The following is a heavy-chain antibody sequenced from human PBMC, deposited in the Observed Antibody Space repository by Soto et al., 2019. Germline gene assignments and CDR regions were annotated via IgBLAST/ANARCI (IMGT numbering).Heavy chain of an antibody. CDR1: GGSISSYY. CDR2: IYYSGST. J-gene: IGHJ4*02. V-gene: IGHV4-59*01. Sequence: QVQLQESGPRLVKPSETLSLTCIVSGGSISSYYWSWIRQPPGKGLEWIGYIYYSGSTNYNPSLNRRVTRSVDTSKNQFSLKLSSVTAADTAVYYCARAVLPATAPFDYWGQGTLVTVSS. D-gene: IGHD2-2*01. CDR3: ARAVLPATAPFDY.